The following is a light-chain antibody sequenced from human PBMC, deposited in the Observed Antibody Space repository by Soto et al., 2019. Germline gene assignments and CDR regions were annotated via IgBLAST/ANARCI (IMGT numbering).Light chain of an antibody. CDR1: QSVGNTY. CDR2: GAS. Sequence: EIVLTQSPGTLSLSPGERVTLSCRASQSVGNTYLAWYQQKPGQTPRLLMYGASSRATGIPDRFSGSGSGTDFTLTITRLEPEDFAVYYCQQYCTSPRTFGQGTKLEIK. CDR3: QQYCTSPRT. J-gene: IGKJ2*01. V-gene: IGKV3-20*01.